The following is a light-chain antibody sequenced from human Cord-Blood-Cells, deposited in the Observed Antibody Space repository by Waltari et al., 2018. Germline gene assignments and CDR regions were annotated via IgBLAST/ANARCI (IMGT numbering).Light chain of an antibody. CDR1: QSISSY. J-gene: IGKJ4*01. CDR3: QQSYSTPLT. Sequence: DIQMTQSPSSLSASVGERVTITCRASQSISSYLNWSQQKTGKAPKLLIYAASSLQSGVPSRFSGSGSGTDFTLTISSLQPEDFATYYCQQSYSTPLTFGGGTKVEIK. V-gene: IGKV1-39*01. CDR2: AAS.